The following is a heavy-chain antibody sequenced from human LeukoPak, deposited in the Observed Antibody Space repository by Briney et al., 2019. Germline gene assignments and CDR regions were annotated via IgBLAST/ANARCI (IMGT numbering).Heavy chain of an antibody. CDR2: ITPFNGNT. D-gene: IGHD6-19*01. CDR1: GYTFINHA. J-gene: IGHJ4*02. V-gene: IGHV1-45*02. Sequence: VASVKVSCKASGYTFINHAIHWVRQAPGQALEWMGWITPFNGNTNYAQKFQDRVTITRDRSMSTAYMELSSLRSEDTAMYYCATGIAVAGQFDYWGQGTLVTVSS. CDR3: ATGIAVAGQFDY.